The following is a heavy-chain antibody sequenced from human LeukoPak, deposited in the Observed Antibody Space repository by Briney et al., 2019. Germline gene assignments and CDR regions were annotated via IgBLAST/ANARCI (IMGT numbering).Heavy chain of an antibody. D-gene: IGHD3-10*01. CDR3: ARLLAGLWFGELLPTSGAFDI. CDR1: GGTFSSYA. CDR2: IIPILGIA. Sequence: GASVKVSCKASGGTFSSYAISWVRQAPGQGLEWMGRIIPILGIANYAQKFQGRVTITADKSMSTAYMELSSLRSEDTAVYYCARLLAGLWFGELLPTSGAFDIWGQGTMVTVSS. J-gene: IGHJ3*02. V-gene: IGHV1-69*04.